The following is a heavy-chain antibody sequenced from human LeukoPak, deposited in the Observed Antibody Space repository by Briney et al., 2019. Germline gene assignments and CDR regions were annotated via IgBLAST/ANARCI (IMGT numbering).Heavy chain of an antibody. D-gene: IGHD1-14*01. CDR1: GGSISSDY. J-gene: IGHJ4*02. CDR3: ARDAGAGGFSD. Sequence: SETLSLTCRVSGGSISSDYWSWIRQPPGKGLEYIGYVYGSGTTSYNPSLQSRVTISLDMSKNQFSLNLRSVTTADTAVYYCARDAGAGGFSDWGQGILVSVSS. CDR2: VYGSGTT. V-gene: IGHV4-59*01.